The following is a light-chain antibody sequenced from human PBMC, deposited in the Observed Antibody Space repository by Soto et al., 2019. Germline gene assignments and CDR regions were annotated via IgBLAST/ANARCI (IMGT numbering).Light chain of an antibody. CDR3: QHYNSYSEA. CDR2: KVS. V-gene: IGKV1-5*03. Sequence: DIQMTQSPSTLSASVGDRVTITGRASQHINNWLAWYQQKPGKAPKALIYKVSNLESGVPSRFSGSGSQTEFTLTISSLQPDDFATYYCQHYNSYSEAFGQGTKGDIK. CDR1: QHINNW. J-gene: IGKJ1*01.